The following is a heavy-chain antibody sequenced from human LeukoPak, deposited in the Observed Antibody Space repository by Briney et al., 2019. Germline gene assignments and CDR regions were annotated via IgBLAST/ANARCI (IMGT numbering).Heavy chain of an antibody. J-gene: IGHJ4*02. CDR1: GDSINNGKW. CDR3: VYGGNSGDWLY. V-gene: IGHV4-4*02. D-gene: IGHD4-23*01. Sequence: SETLSLTCAVSGDSINNGKWWSWVRQPPGKGLEWIGEIFHSGSTNYNPSLKSRLTMSVDKSNNQFSLRLSSVTAADTAVYYCVYGGNSGDWLYWGQGTLVTVSS. CDR2: IFHSGST.